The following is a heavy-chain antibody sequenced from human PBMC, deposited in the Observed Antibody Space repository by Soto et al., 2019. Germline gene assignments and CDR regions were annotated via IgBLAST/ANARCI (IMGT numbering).Heavy chain of an antibody. D-gene: IGHD2-2*01. Sequence: KVSCKSSGYTFIDYSMHWVRQMPGKGLEWMGIIYPGDSDTRYSPSFQGQVTISADKSISTAYLQWSSLKASDTAMYYCARLVSYQLPDNWFDPWGQGTLVTVSS. CDR2: IYPGDSDT. V-gene: IGHV5-51*01. CDR1: GYTFIDYS. J-gene: IGHJ5*02. CDR3: ARLVSYQLPDNWFDP.